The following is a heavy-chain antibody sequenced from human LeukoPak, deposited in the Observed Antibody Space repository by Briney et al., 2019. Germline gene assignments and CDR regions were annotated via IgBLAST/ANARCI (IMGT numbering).Heavy chain of an antibody. Sequence: SETLSLTCTVSGDPISSYSDYTNYKWTWIRQRPGKGLEWIGYVYYSGSTNYNPSLKSRVTISVDTSKNQFSLKLTSVTAADTAVYYCAREYSGFDYWGQGTLVTVSS. CDR2: VYYSGST. V-gene: IGHV4-61*01. CDR1: GDPISSYSDY. CDR3: AREYSGFDY. J-gene: IGHJ4*02. D-gene: IGHD5-12*01.